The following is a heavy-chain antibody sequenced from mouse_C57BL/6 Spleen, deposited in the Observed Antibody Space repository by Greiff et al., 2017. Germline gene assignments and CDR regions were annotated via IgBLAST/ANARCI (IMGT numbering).Heavy chain of an antibody. J-gene: IGHJ3*01. V-gene: IGHV3-6*01. CDR1: GYSITSGYY. Sequence: DVKLQESGPGLVKPSQSLSLTCSVTGYSITSGYYWNWIRQFPGNKLEWMGYISYDGSNNYNPSLKNRIAITRDTSKNQFVLKLNSVTTEDTATYYCAREGGGMDGYDDGAWFAYWGQGTLVTVSA. CDR3: AREGGGMDGYDDGAWFAY. CDR2: ISYDGSN. D-gene: IGHD2-2*01.